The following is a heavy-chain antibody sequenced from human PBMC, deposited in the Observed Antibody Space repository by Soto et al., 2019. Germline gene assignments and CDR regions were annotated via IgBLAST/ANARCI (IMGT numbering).Heavy chain of an antibody. J-gene: IGHJ5*02. D-gene: IGHD3-10*01. CDR3: ASNSSGSPSWFDP. CDR1: GGSFSGYY. Sequence: QVQLQQWGAGLLKPSETLSLTCAVYGGSFSGYYWSWIRQPPGKGLEWIGEINHSGSTNYNPSLKTRVAISVHTSKNQFSLKLSSVTAADTAVYYCASNSSGSPSWFDPWGQGTLVTVSS. V-gene: IGHV4-34*01. CDR2: INHSGST.